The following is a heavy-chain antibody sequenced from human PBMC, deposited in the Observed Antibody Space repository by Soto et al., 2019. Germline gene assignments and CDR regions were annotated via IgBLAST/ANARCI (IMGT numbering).Heavy chain of an antibody. CDR1: GYTFTSYG. Sequence: ASVKVSCTASGYTFTSYGISWVRQAPGQGLEWMGWISAYNGNTNYAQKLQGRVTMTTDTSTSTAYMELRSLRSDDKAVYYCARKYCSSTSCYAIDYWGQGTLVTVSS. CDR3: ARKYCSSTSCYAIDY. CDR2: ISAYNGNT. D-gene: IGHD2-2*01. J-gene: IGHJ4*02. V-gene: IGHV1-18*01.